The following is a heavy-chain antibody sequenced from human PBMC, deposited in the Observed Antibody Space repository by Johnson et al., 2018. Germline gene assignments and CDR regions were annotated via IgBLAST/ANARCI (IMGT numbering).Heavy chain of an antibody. V-gene: IGHV1-8*01. J-gene: IGHJ3*02. D-gene: IGHD3-22*01. CDR2: MNFNSGKT. CDR1: GHTFTNYD. CDR3: AREDRPYDRSGPDAFDI. Sequence: QVQLVQSGAEVKKPGASVKVSCKASGHTFTNYDINWVRQATGQGLEWMGWMNFNSGKTGYAQKFQGRVSMTRDTSISTVYLELSSLRSEDTAVYYCAREDRPYDRSGPDAFDIWGQGTRVTVSS.